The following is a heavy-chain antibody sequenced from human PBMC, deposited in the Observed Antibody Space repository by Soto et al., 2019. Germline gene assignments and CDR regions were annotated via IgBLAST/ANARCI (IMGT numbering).Heavy chain of an antibody. D-gene: IGHD6-19*01. J-gene: IGHJ4*02. CDR3: AKGGRQWLVTSDFNY. CDR1: GFTFSDYA. CDR2: VYHDGRNT. V-gene: IGHV3-30*18. Sequence: VQLVESGGGVVQPGRSLRLSCAASGFTFSDYAMHWVRQAPGKGLELVAVVYHDGRNTHYADSVKGRFTISRDISKNTVSLEMTSLRAEDTAVYYCAKGGRQWLVTSDFNYWGQRALVTVSS.